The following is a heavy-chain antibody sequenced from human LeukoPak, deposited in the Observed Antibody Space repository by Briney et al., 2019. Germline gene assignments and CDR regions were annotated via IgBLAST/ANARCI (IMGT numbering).Heavy chain of an antibody. CDR3: ARSLQIYSNPIMTDY. J-gene: IGHJ4*02. D-gene: IGHD4-11*01. Sequence: PSETLSLTCTVSGGSISSSSYYWGWIRQPPGKGLEWIGSIYYSGSTYYNPSLKSRVTISVDASKNQFSLKLSSVTAADTAVYYCARSLQIYSNPIMTDYWGQGTLVTVSS. CDR1: GGSISSSSYY. V-gene: IGHV4-39*01. CDR2: IYYSGST.